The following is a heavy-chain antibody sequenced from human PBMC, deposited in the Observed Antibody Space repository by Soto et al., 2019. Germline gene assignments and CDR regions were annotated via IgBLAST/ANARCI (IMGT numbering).Heavy chain of an antibody. Sequence: QVQLQESGPGLVKPSQTLSLTCTVSRGSVSSGGYYWSWIRQHPGKGLEWIGYIYYNGITDYNPSLKSRRRISVDTSKNQFSLILSSVTAADTALYYCARARFYGSERTVVDFWGQGTLVTVSS. D-gene: IGHD3-10*01. V-gene: IGHV4-31*03. CDR1: RGSVSSGGYY. CDR2: IYYNGIT. J-gene: IGHJ4*02. CDR3: ARARFYGSERTVVDF.